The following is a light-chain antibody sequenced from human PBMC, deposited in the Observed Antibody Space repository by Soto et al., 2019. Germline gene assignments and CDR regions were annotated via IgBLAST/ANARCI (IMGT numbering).Light chain of an antibody. CDR3: QQYCSSPYT. V-gene: IGKV3-20*01. CDR1: QSVRNSY. Sequence: EILLTQSPGTLSLSPGERATLSCRASQSVRNSYLAWYQQKPGQAPRLLIYGASGRATGIPYRFSGSGSGTDFTLTISRLEPEDFAVYYCQQYCSSPYTFGQGTKLEI. J-gene: IGKJ2*01. CDR2: GAS.